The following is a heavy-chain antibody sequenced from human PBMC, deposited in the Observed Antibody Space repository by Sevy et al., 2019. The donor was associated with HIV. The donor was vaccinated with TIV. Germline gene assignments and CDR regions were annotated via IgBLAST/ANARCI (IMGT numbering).Heavy chain of an antibody. CDR3: ARETYCTNGVCYNPFDY. CDR1: GDSVSINSAA. V-gene: IGHV6-1*01. Sequence: SQTLSLTCAISGDSVSINSAAWNWIRQSPSRGLEWLGRTYYRSKWYNDYAVSVKSRITINPDTSKNQFSLQLNSVTPEDTAVYYCARETYCTNGVCYNPFDYWGQGTLVTVSS. D-gene: IGHD2-8*01. CDR2: TYYRSKWYN. J-gene: IGHJ4*02.